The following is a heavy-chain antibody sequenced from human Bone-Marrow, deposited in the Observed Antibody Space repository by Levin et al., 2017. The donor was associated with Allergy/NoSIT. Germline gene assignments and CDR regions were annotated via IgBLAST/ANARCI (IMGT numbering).Heavy chain of an antibody. J-gene: IGHJ4*02. CDR3: ARDAYCSDGTCYTAFSGADY. CDR2: INQNGSGK. D-gene: IGHD2-15*01. V-gene: IGHV3-7*01. CDR1: GFNFIKYW. Sequence: TGGSLRLSCAASGFNFIKYWMSWVRQAPGKGLEWVASINQNGSGKYYVESVKGRCTISRDNANNAVFLQMDSLRVEDTAVYYCARDAYCSDGTCYTAFSGADYWGQGTLVTVPS.